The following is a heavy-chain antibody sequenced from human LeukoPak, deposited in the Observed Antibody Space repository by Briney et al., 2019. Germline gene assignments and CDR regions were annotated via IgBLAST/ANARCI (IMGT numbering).Heavy chain of an antibody. D-gene: IGHD1-1*01. CDR2: IYPSDTDT. CDR3: ARLLYNWNGGEGYYFDY. Sequence: GESLKISCKGSGYSFTSYWIGWVRQMPGKGLEWMGIIYPSDTDTRYSPSFQGQVTISADKSISTASLQWSSLKASDTAMYYCARLLYNWNGGEGYYFDYWGQGTLVTVSS. CDR1: GYSFTSYW. J-gene: IGHJ4*02. V-gene: IGHV5-51*01.